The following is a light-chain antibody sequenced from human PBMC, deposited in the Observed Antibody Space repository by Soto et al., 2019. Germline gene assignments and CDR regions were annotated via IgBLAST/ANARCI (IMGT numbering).Light chain of an antibody. CDR1: QSVGRRY. J-gene: IGKJ5*01. V-gene: IGKV3-11*01. CDR3: QQRSNWPGT. Sequence: VVLTQSPGTLSLSPGERATLSCRASQSVGRRYLAWYQQKPGQAPRLLIYDASNRATGIPARFSGSGSGTDFTLTISNLEPEDFAVYYCQQRSNWPGTFGQGTRLEIK. CDR2: DAS.